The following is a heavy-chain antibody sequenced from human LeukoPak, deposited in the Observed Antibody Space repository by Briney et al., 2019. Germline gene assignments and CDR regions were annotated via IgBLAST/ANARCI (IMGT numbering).Heavy chain of an antibody. CDR2: IKQDGSQE. CDR1: GFTLSTYW. D-gene: IGHD3-3*01. V-gene: IGHV3-7*03. CDR3: ARGVPYDSWSGPHYSDY. Sequence: GRSLRLSCAASGFTLSTYWMSWVRQAPGKGLEWVAHIKQDGSQEYYVDSVKGRFTISRDSAKNSPYLQMNSLRAEDTAVYYCARGVPYDSWSGPHYSDYWGQGTLVTVSS. J-gene: IGHJ4*02.